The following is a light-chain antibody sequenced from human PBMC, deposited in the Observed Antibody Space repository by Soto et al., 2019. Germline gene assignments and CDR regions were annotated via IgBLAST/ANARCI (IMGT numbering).Light chain of an antibody. V-gene: IGKV1-12*01. J-gene: IGKJ4*01. CDR2: SAS. CDR1: QDISSL. CDR3: QQASRFPLT. Sequence: DIQMTQSPSSVSASVGDRVTITCRASQDISSLLAWYQQKPGKAPKLLIYSASNLQSGVPSRFSGSGSGTDFTLTINSLQPEDFATYYCQQASRFPLTFGGGTKVETK.